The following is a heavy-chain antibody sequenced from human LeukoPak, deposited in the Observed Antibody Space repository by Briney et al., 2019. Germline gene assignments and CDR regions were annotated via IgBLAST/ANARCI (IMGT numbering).Heavy chain of an antibody. J-gene: IGHJ4*02. D-gene: IGHD2-8*01. V-gene: IGHV4-31*03. CDR2: IYYSGST. CDR3: ARDLKSVLDY. Sequence: SETLSLTCTVSGGSISSGGYSWSWIRQHPGKGLEWIGYIYYSGSTYYNPSLKSRVTISVDTSKNQFSLKLSSVTAADTAVYYCARDLKSVLDYWGQGTLVTVSS. CDR1: GGSISSGGYS.